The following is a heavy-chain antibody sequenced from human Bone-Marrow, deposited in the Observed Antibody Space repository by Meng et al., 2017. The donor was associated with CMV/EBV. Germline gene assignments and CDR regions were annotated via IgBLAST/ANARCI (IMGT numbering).Heavy chain of an antibody. CDR3: ARMDIVVVPAAIGHYYGMDV. Sequence: GGSLRLSCVASGFVFSDFYMDWVRQAPGKGLEWVGCIRKKATRYTTEYAASVKGRFIISRDASKNSLYLQMNSLRAEDTAVYYCARMDIVVVPAAIGHYYGMDVWGQGTTVTVSS. CDR1: GFVFSDFY. D-gene: IGHD2-2*03. V-gene: IGHV3-72*01. J-gene: IGHJ6*02. CDR2: IRKKATRYTT.